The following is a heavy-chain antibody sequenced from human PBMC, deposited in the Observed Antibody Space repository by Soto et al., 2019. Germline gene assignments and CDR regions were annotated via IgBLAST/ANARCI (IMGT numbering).Heavy chain of an antibody. V-gene: IGHV4-39*01. Sequence: SETLSLTCTVSGGSISSSTDCWGWIRQPPGKGLEWIGSICHSGSTYYSPPLKSRVTISVDTSKNQFSLKLSSVTAADTAVYTCARHLVKGNFPDYFDYWGQGTMGTVSS. J-gene: IGHJ4*02. D-gene: IGHD2-21*01. CDR1: GGSISSSTDC. CDR2: ICHSGST. CDR3: ARHLVKGNFPDYFDY.